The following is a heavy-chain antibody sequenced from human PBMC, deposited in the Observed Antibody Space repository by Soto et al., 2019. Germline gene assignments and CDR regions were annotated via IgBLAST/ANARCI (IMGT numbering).Heavy chain of an antibody. CDR3: ARHRSSGVYFDY. Sequence: QLQLQESGSGLVKPSQTLSLTCAVSGGSISSGGYSWSWIRQPPGKGLEWIGYIYHSGSTYYNPSLKSRXXIXVAXSKDQFSLKLSSVTAADTAVYYCARHRSSGVYFDYWGQGTLVTVSS. CDR2: IYHSGST. D-gene: IGHD2-15*01. CDR1: GGSISSGGYS. J-gene: IGHJ4*02. V-gene: IGHV4-30-2*01.